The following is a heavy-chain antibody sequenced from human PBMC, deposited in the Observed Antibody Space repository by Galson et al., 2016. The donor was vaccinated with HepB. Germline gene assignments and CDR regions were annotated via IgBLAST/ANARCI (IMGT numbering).Heavy chain of an antibody. CDR1: GFTVSNYY. V-gene: IGHV3-53*04. D-gene: IGHD2-15*01. J-gene: IGHJ6*02. CDR3: ARPLPNVGYGMDV. Sequence: SLRLSCAASGFTVSNYYMSWVRQAPGKGLEWVSVIYGGGSTTYPDSGKGRFTISSHNSKNPLYLQMNSLRTEDTAVYYCARPLPNVGYGMDVWGQGTLVTVSS. CDR2: IYGGGST.